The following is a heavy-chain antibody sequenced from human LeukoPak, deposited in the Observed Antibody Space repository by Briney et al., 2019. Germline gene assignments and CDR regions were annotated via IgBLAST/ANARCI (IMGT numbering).Heavy chain of an antibody. V-gene: IGHV3-33*08. CDR3: AREGYYDFWSGYYTNYYYGMDV. Sequence: QSGGSLRLSCAASGFTFSSYGMHWVRQAPGKGLEWVAVIWYDGSNKYYADSVKGRFTISRDNSKNTLYLQMNSLRAEDTAVYYCAREGYYDFWSGYYTNYYYGMDVWGQGTTVTVSS. CDR2: IWYDGSNK. J-gene: IGHJ6*02. CDR1: GFTFSSYG. D-gene: IGHD3-3*01.